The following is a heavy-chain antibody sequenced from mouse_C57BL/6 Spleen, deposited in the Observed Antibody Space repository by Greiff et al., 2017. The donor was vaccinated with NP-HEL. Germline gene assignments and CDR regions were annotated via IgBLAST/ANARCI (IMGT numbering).Heavy chain of an antibody. D-gene: IGHD2-3*01. V-gene: IGHV1-50*01. Sequence: VQLQQSGAELVKPGASVKLSCKASGYTFTSYWMQWVKQRPGQGLEWIGEIDPSDSYTNYNQKFKGKATLTVDTSSSTADMQLSSLTAEDSAVYYCARGLLRGNAMDYWGQGTSVTVSS. CDR3: ARGLLRGNAMDY. CDR1: GYTFTSYW. CDR2: IDPSDSYT. J-gene: IGHJ4*01.